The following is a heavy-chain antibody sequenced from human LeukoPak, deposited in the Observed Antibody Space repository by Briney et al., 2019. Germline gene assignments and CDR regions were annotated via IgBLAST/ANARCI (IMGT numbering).Heavy chain of an antibody. J-gene: IGHJ4*02. V-gene: IGHV3-23*01. CDR2: ISGGGGST. CDR1: GFTFSSYG. CDR3: AKDSRAPATAIN. Sequence: PGGSLRLSCAASGFTFSSYGMSWVRQAPGKGLEWVSGISGGGGSTYYADSVKGRLTISRDNSKNTRYLQMNSLRAEDTAVYYCAKDSRAPATAINWGQGTLVTVSS. D-gene: IGHD2-2*01.